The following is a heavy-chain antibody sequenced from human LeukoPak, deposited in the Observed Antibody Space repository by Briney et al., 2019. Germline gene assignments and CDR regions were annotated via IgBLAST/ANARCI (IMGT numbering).Heavy chain of an antibody. CDR1: GGSFSDYY. Sequence: SETLSLTCAVYGGSFSDYYWSWIRQPPGKGLEWIAEINHSGTSNYSPSLKSRVTISVDTSKNQFSLKLSSVTAADTAVYYCARHEYYYGSGSPFDYWGQGTLVTVSS. CDR3: ARHEYYYGSGSPFDY. V-gene: IGHV4-34*01. D-gene: IGHD3-10*01. J-gene: IGHJ4*02. CDR2: INHSGTS.